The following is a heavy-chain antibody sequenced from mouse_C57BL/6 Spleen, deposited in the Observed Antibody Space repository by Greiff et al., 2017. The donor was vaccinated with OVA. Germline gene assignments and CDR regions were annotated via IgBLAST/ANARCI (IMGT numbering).Heavy chain of an antibody. V-gene: IGHV1-64*01. CDR2: IHPNSGST. CDR3: AKPHHYYGPYYAMDY. Sequence: QVQLQQPGAELVKPGASVKLSCKASGYTFTSYWMHWVKQRPGQGLEWIGMIHPNSGSTNYNEKFKSKATLTVDKSSSTAYMQLSSLTSEDSAVYYCAKPHHYYGPYYAMDYWGQGTSVTVSS. D-gene: IGHD1-2*01. J-gene: IGHJ4*01. CDR1: GYTFTSYW.